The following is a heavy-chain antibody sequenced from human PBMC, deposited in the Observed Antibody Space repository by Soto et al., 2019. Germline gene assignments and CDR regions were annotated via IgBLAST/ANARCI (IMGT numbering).Heavy chain of an antibody. Sequence: ASVKVSCKASGYTFTGYDIHWVRQAPGQGLEWMGWMNPNSGATDYAQKFQGWVSMTRNTSICTAYMELSSLRSDDTAVYYCARAMLYGMDVWGQGTPVTVSS. CDR2: MNPNSGAT. CDR1: GYTFTGYD. J-gene: IGHJ6*02. D-gene: IGHD2-8*01. CDR3: ARAMLYGMDV. V-gene: IGHV1-2*04.